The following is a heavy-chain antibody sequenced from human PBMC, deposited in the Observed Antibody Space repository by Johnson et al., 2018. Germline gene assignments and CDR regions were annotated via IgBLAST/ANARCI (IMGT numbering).Heavy chain of an antibody. CDR3: ARDSYEDAFDI. D-gene: IGHD5-12*01. Sequence: EVQLVESGGGLIQPGGSLRLSCAASGFTVSSNYMNWVRQAPGKGLEWVSVIYIGGTTYYADSVKGRFTIARDNSKNTVYLQMNSLRAEDTAVYYCARDSYEDAFDIWGQGTMVTVSS. V-gene: IGHV3-53*01. CDR2: IYIGGTT. CDR1: GFTVSSNY. J-gene: IGHJ3*02.